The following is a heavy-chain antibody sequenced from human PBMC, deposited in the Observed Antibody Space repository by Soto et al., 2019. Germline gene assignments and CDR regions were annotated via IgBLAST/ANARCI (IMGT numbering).Heavy chain of an antibody. V-gene: IGHV3-33*01. CDR2: IWYDGSNK. J-gene: IGHJ3*02. Sequence: QVQLVESGGGVVQPGRSLRLSCAASGFTFSNYGMHWVRQAPGKGLEWVAVIWYDGSNKYYADSVKGRVTISRDNSKNALYLQMNSLRAEDTAVYYCARGRAGYSSSSDAFDIWGQGTMVTVSS. CDR1: GFTFSNYG. CDR3: ARGRAGYSSSSDAFDI. D-gene: IGHD6-6*01.